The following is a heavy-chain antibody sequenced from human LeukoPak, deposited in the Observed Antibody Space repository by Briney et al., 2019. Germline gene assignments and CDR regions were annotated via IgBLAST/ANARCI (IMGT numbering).Heavy chain of an antibody. CDR2: ISSSSSYI. J-gene: IGHJ5*02. D-gene: IGHD3-10*01. CDR1: GFTFSSYS. CDR3: ARAQDSMVRGVIPNNWFDL. V-gene: IGHV3-21*01. Sequence: GGSLRLSCAASGFTFSSYSMNWVRQAPGKGLEWVSSISSSSSYIYYADSVKGRFTISRDNAKNSLYLQMNSLRAEDTAVYYCARAQDSMVRGVIPNNWFDLWGQGTLVTVSS.